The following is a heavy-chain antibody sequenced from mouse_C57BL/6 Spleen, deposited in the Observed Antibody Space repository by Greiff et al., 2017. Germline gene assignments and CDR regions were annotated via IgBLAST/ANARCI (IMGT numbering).Heavy chain of an antibody. Sequence: EVMLVESGGGLVQPGGSLKLSCAASGFTFSDYYMYWVRQTPEKRLEWVAYISNGGGSTYYPDTVKGRFTISRDNAKNTLYLQMSRLKSEDTAMXYCASEDYDYLFAYWGQGTLVTVSA. CDR1: GFTFSDYY. V-gene: IGHV5-12*01. D-gene: IGHD2-4*01. CDR3: ASEDYDYLFAY. J-gene: IGHJ3*01. CDR2: ISNGGGST.